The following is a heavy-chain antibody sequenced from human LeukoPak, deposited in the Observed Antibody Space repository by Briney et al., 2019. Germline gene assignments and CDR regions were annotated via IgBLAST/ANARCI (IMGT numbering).Heavy chain of an antibody. CDR2: TYYRSKWYN. D-gene: IGHD3-10*01. CDR3: ARDSITMVRGVRAYYYYGMDV. CDR1: GDSVSSNSAA. J-gene: IGHJ6*02. V-gene: IGHV6-1*01. Sequence: SQTLSLTCAISGDSVSSNSAAWNWIRQSPSRGLEWLGRTYYRSKWYNDYAVSVKSRITINPDTSKNQFSLQLNSVTPEDTAVYYCARDSITMVRGVRAYYYYGMDVWGQGTTVTVSS.